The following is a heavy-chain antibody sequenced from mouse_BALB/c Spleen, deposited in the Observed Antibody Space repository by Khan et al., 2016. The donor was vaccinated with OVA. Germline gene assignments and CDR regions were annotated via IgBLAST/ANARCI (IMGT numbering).Heavy chain of an antibody. J-gene: IGHJ1*01. CDR2: INSNGGTS. D-gene: IGHD2-14*01. CDR1: GFTFSGYG. Sequence: EVELVESGGGLVQPGGSLKLSCAASGFTFSGYGMSWVRQTPDKRLELVATINSNGGTSYYPDSVKGRFTISRDNAKNTLHLQMSSLKSEDTAMYYCVRDYYRYDEGYWYFDVWGAGTTVTVSS. CDR3: VRDYYRYDEGYWYFDV. V-gene: IGHV5-6-3*01.